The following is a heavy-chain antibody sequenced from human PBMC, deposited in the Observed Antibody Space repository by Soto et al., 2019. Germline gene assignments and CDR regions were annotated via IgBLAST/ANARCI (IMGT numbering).Heavy chain of an antibody. Sequence: QVQLVQSGAEVKKPGSSVKVSCKASGGTFSSYAISWVRQAPGQGLEWMGGIIPIFGTANYAQKFQGRVTITADESTSTAYMELSILRSEDTAVYYCATDRGPCSDGSCYSSVYYYGMDVCGQGTTVTVSS. D-gene: IGHD2-15*01. CDR1: GGTFSSYA. CDR3: ATDRGPCSDGSCYSSVYYYGMDV. CDR2: IIPIFGTA. V-gene: IGHV1-69*01. J-gene: IGHJ6*02.